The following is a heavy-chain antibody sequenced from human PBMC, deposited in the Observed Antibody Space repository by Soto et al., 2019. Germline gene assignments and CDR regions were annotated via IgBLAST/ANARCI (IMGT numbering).Heavy chain of an antibody. J-gene: IGHJ4*02. CDR2: ISNTTNYI. CDR1: GFIFTRYS. V-gene: IGHV3-21*06. CDR3: ARESEDLTSNFDY. Sequence: EVQLVESGGGLVKPGGSLRLSCAASGFIFTRYSMNWVRQAPGKGLEWVSSISNTTNYIYYGDSMKGRFTISRDNAKNSLYLEMNSLRAEDTAVYYCARESEDLTSNFDYWGQGTLVTVSS.